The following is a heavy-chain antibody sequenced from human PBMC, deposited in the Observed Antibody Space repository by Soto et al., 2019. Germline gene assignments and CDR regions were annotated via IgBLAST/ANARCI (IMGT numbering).Heavy chain of an antibody. CDR3: ARDDVDVDPAMVNQYYYGMDV. J-gene: IGHJ6*02. CDR1: GYTFTSYG. D-gene: IGHD5-18*01. CDR2: IIPIFGTA. Sequence: GASVKVSCKASGYTFTSYGISCVRQAPGQGLEWTGGIIPIFGTANYAQKFQGRVTITADESTSTAYMELSSLRSEDTAVYYCARDDVDVDPAMVNQYYYGMDVWGQGTTVTVSS. V-gene: IGHV1-69*13.